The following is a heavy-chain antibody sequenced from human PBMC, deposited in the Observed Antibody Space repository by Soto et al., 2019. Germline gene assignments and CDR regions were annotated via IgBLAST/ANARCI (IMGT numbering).Heavy chain of an antibody. CDR3: ARGRVNMVRGVGVRSLGDYYYYGMDV. Sequence: ASVKVPCKASGYTFTSYDINWVRQANGQGLEWMGWMNPNSGNTGYAQKFQGRVTMTRNTSISTAYMELSSLRSEDTAVYYCARGRVNMVRGVGVRSLGDYYYYGMDVWGEGTTVTVSS. CDR2: MNPNSGNT. J-gene: IGHJ6*04. CDR1: GYTFTSYD. D-gene: IGHD3-10*01. V-gene: IGHV1-8*01.